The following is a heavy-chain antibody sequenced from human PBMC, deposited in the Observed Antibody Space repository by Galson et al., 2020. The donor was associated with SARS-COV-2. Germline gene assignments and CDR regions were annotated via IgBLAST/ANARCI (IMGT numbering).Heavy chain of an antibody. CDR2: INHSGNT. CDR3: ARRPFSAGSGYFYYFGG. V-gene: IGHV4-34*01. Sequence: SETLSLTCAVYGGSFSGYYWNWIRQPPGAGLEWIGEINHSGNTNYNPSLKSRVTISVDTSKNQFSLKLSSVTAADTALYYCARRPFSAGSGYFYYFGGWGQGTLVTVSS. D-gene: IGHD3-3*01. J-gene: IGHJ4*02. CDR1: GGSFSGYY.